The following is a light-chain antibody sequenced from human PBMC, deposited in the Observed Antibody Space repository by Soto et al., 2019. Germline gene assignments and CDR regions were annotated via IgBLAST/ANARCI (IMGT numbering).Light chain of an antibody. V-gene: IGKV3-11*01. Sequence: IVLRQAPSSLWFSPGQGATLSCRASQSVSSHVDWRKPTHGQAPRLLIYDAPHRATGLPARLSGSGSGTAFSLTLSSLETEDFAVYYCEARSCWLTFGGGTTVDI. CDR3: EARSCWLT. CDR1: QSVSSH. J-gene: IGKJ4*01. CDR2: DAP.